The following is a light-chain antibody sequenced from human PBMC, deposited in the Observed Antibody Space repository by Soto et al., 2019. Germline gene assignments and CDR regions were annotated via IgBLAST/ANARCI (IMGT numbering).Light chain of an antibody. J-gene: IGLJ1*01. CDR3: NSYTTLSNRV. CDR2: EVT. Sequence: QSVLTQPASVSGSPGRSITISCTGTSTDIGAYNYVSWYQQHPGKARKLLIYEVTNRPSGVSNRFSGSKSGNTASLTISGLQAEDEANYYCNSYTTLSNRVFGTGTKDTVL. CDR1: STDIGAYNY. V-gene: IGLV2-14*01.